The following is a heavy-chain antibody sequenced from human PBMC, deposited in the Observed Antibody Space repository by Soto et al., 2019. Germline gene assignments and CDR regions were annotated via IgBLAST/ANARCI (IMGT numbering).Heavy chain of an antibody. D-gene: IGHD1-26*01. Sequence: GALRLSCAASGFSFSSFWMHWARQAPGKGLVWVAHIHNDGSRTSYADSVKGRFTISRDNAKNTLYLQMNSLRAEDTAMYYCARDFGEVGSTAAFDIWGQGTMATVSS. CDR3: ARDFGEVGSTAAFDI. J-gene: IGHJ3*02. CDR1: GFSFSSFW. V-gene: IGHV3-74*01. CDR2: IHNDGSRT.